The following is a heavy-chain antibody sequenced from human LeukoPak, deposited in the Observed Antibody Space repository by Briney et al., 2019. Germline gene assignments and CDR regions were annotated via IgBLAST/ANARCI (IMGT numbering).Heavy chain of an antibody. V-gene: IGHV4-4*02. Sequence: PSGTLSLTCAVSGGSISSSNWWSWVRQPPGKGLEWIGEIYHSGSTNYHPSLKSRVTISVDKSKNQFSLKLSSVTAADTAVYYCARRYSGSYYPIADAFDIWGQGTMVTVSS. J-gene: IGHJ3*02. CDR3: ARRYSGSYYPIADAFDI. CDR1: GGSISSSNW. D-gene: IGHD1-26*01. CDR2: IYHSGST.